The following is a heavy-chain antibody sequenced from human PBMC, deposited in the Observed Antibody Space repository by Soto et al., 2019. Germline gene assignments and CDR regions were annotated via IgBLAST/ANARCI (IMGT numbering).Heavy chain of an antibody. Sequence: ASVKVSCKASGYTFTSYGISWVRQAPGQGLEWMGWISANSGNTNYAQKLQGRVTMTRDTSISTAYMGLSRLRSDDTAVYYCARGVVPAAGRYYYYYMDVWGKGTTVTVSS. J-gene: IGHJ6*03. V-gene: IGHV1-18*01. CDR2: ISANSGNT. D-gene: IGHD2-2*01. CDR1: GYTFTSYG. CDR3: ARGVVPAAGRYYYYYMDV.